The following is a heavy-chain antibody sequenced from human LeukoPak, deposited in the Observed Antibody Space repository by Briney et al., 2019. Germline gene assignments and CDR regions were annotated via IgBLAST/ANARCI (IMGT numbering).Heavy chain of an antibody. CDR2: TYTSGST. D-gene: IGHD5-12*01. Sequence: SETLSLTCTGSGGSISSGSYYWSWIRQPAGKGLEWLGRTYTSGSTNYNPSLKSRVTISVDTSKNQFSLKLSSVTAADTAVYYCARWSSYRFDYWGQGTLVTVSS. CDR3: ARWSSYRFDY. J-gene: IGHJ4*02. V-gene: IGHV4-61*02. CDR1: GGSISSGSYY.